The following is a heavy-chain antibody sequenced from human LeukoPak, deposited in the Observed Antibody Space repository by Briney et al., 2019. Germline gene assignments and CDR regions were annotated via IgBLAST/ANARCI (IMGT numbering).Heavy chain of an antibody. J-gene: IGHJ4*02. Sequence: SETLSLTCAVSGGSISSGGYSWSWIRQPPGKGLEWIGYIYHSGSTYYNPSLKSRVTISVDRSKNQFSLKLSSVTAADTAVYYCARGRSDHGVPFDYWGQGTLVIVSS. D-gene: IGHD4-17*01. CDR1: GGSISSGGYS. CDR2: IYHSGST. CDR3: ARGRSDHGVPFDY. V-gene: IGHV4-30-2*01.